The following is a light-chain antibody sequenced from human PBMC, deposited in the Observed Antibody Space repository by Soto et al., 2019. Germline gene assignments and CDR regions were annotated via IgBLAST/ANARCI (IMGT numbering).Light chain of an antibody. CDR1: QSVNFY. CDR2: DAS. V-gene: IGKV3-20*01. Sequence: DIALTQSPGALSLSPGESATLSCTASQSVNFYLAWYQQKPGQAPRLLISDASSRATDVPDRFSGSGSGTDCTLTITRLEPEDVAVYYCQQYGDSPVTLGQGTKVDIK. J-gene: IGKJ1*01. CDR3: QQYGDSPVT.